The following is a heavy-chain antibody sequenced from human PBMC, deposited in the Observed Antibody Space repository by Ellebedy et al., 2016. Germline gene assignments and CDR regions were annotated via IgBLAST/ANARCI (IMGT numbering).Heavy chain of an antibody. CDR3: ARTMRTGYSTGWFFDF. D-gene: IGHD6-19*01. CDR1: GFSLSNGNMG. CDR2: IFANDEK. J-gene: IGHJ4*02. V-gene: IGHV2-26*01. Sequence: SGPTLVKPTETVTLTCTVSGFSLSNGNMGVSWIRQPPGKALEWLAHIFANDEKSYSTSLKSRLTISRDTYNSQVVLTMTNMDPVDTATYYCARTMRTGYSTGWFFDFWGQGTQVTVSS.